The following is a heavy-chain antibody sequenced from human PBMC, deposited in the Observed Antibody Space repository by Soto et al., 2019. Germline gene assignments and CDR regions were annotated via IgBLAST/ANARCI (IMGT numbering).Heavy chain of an antibody. CDR3: ASVRGPNNFFDF. CDR2: INPNRGGT. Sequence: ASVKVSCKACGYPFADYHLHWLRQAPGQGLEWMGWINPNRGGTIYAEKFQGRVTMTRDTSINTAYMDLTSLASDDTAVYFCASVRGPNNFFDFWGQGTLVTVSS. D-gene: IGHD3-10*01. J-gene: IGHJ5*01. CDR1: GYPFADYH. V-gene: IGHV1-2*02.